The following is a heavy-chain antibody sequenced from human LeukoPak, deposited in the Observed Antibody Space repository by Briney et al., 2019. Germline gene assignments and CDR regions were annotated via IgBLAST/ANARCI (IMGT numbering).Heavy chain of an antibody. CDR3: ARDIYGDEDFDY. CDR2: ITSSGDIK. Sequence: GGSLRLSCATSGFAFTTYEMNWVRQAPGKGLEWVSYITSSGDIKTYADPVKGRFTMSRDDAKNSVYLQMNSLRPEDAAVYYCARDIYGDEDFDYWGQGTLVSVSS. CDR1: GFAFTTYE. V-gene: IGHV3-48*03. D-gene: IGHD3-10*01. J-gene: IGHJ4*02.